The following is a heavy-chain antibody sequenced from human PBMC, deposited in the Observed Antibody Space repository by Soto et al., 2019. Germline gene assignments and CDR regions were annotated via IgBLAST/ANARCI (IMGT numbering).Heavy chain of an antibody. CDR1: GFTFASND. Sequence: QVQLVQSGAEVKKPGASVKVSCKASGFTFASNDINWVRQAPGQGLQWMGWMNANVDATDSPQEFKGRVSMTWNPSISTAYLELHNLKSDGPAVYYCAREVVVGGSLWVDPWGQGSLVTVSS. CDR3: AREVVVGGSLWVDP. V-gene: IGHV1-8*01. J-gene: IGHJ5*02. D-gene: IGHD2-15*01. CDR2: MNANVDAT.